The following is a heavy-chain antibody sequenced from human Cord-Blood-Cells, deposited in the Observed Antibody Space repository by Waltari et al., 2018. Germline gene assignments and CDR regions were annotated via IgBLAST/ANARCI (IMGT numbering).Heavy chain of an antibody. Sequence: ISSSSYYWGWIRQPPGKGLEWIGSIYYSGSTYYNPSLKSRVTISVDTSKNQFSLKLSSVTAADTAVYYCARTVSGWYGYWGQGTLVTVSS. D-gene: IGHD6-19*01. CDR2: IYYSGST. V-gene: IGHV4-39*01. CDR1: ISSSSYY. CDR3: ARTVSGWYGY. J-gene: IGHJ4*02.